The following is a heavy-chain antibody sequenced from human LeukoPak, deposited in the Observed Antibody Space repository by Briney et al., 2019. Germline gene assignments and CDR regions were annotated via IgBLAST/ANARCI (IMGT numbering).Heavy chain of an antibody. Sequence: GGSLRLSCAASGFTFSSYAMSWVRQTPEKGLEWVSAITGGGDDTFHADSVKGRFTISRDNSRITLYLQMNSLRAEDTAVYHCVKGSKTSRPYYFDYWGQGALVTVSS. CDR1: GFTFSSYA. CDR3: VKGSKTSRPYYFDY. V-gene: IGHV3-23*01. J-gene: IGHJ4*02. CDR2: ITGGGDDT.